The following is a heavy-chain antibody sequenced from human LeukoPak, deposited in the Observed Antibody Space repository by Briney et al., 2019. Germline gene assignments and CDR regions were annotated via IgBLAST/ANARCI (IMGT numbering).Heavy chain of an antibody. CDR1: GGSFSGYY. CDR3: ARGVGYNSFSVGY. Sequence: PSETLSLTCAVYGGSFSGYYWSWIRQPPGKGLEWIGEINHSGSTNYNPSLKSRVTISVDTSKNQFSLKLSSVTAADTAVYYCARGVGYNSFSVGYWGQGTLATVSS. J-gene: IGHJ4*02. D-gene: IGHD5-24*01. CDR2: INHSGST. V-gene: IGHV4-34*01.